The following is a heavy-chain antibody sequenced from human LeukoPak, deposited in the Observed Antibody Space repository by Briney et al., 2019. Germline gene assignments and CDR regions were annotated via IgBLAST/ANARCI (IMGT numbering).Heavy chain of an antibody. J-gene: IGHJ4*02. D-gene: IGHD3-10*01. CDR3: ARELPVWFGELSITD. Sequence: SETLSLTCTVSGGSISSYYWSWIRQPPGKGPEWIGYIYYSGSTNYNPSLKSRVTISVDTSKNQFSLKLSSVTAADTAVYYCARELPVWFGELSITDWGQGTLVTVTS. CDR2: IYYSGST. V-gene: IGHV4-59*01. CDR1: GGSISSYY.